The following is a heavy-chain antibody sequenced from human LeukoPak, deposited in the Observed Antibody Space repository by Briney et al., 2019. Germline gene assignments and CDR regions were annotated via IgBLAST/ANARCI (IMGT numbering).Heavy chain of an antibody. J-gene: IGHJ6*03. CDR2: ISSSSSYI. Sequence: PGGSLRLSCAASGFTFSSYSMNWVRQAPGKGLEWVSSISSSSSYIYYADSVKGRFTISRDNAKNSLYLQMNSLRAEDTAVYYCARYSVENSNNVLRFLEWYASGYYMDVWGKGTTVTVSS. CDR3: ARYSVENSNNVLRFLEWYASGYYMDV. CDR1: GFTFSSYS. V-gene: IGHV3-21*01. D-gene: IGHD3-3*01.